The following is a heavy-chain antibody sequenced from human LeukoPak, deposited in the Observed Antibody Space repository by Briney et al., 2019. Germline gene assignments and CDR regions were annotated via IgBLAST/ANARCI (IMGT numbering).Heavy chain of an antibody. V-gene: IGHV7-4-1*02. Sequence: GESLKVSCKASGCTFTSYAMNWVRQAPGQGLEWMGWINTNTGNPTYAQGFTGRFVFSLDTSVSTAYLQISSLKAEDTAVYYCAREGGLYSSSSSWGLFDYWGQGTLVTVSS. D-gene: IGHD6-6*01. J-gene: IGHJ4*02. CDR2: INTNTGNP. CDR3: AREGGLYSSSSSWGLFDY. CDR1: GCTFTSYA.